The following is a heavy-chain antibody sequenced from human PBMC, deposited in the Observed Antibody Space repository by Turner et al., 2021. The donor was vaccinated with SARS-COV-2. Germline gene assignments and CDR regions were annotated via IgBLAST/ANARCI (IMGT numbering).Heavy chain of an antibody. CDR3: ARKATVKITMVRDYYYYGMDV. J-gene: IGHJ6*02. D-gene: IGHD3-10*01. CDR1: GFPFSSSI. Sequence: EVQLVVSGGGLVKPGGSLRLSSAASGFPFSSSIMNWVRQATGKGLEWVASISSSSSYRYYADSVKGRFTISRDNAKNSLYLQMNSLRAEDTAVYYCARKATVKITMVRDYYYYGMDVWGQGTTVTVSS. V-gene: IGHV3-21*01. CDR2: ISSSSSYR.